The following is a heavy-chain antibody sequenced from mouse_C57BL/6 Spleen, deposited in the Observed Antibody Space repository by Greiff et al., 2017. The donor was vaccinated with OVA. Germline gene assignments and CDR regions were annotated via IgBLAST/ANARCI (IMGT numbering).Heavy chain of an antibody. Sequence: VHVKPSGPELVKPGASVKISCKASGYSFTDYNMNWVKQSNGKSLEWIGVINPNYGTTSYNQKFKGKATLTVDQSSSTAYMQLNSLTSEDSAVCYCARHYNAYAMDYWGQGTSVTVSS. CDR2: INPNYGTT. D-gene: IGHD2-12*01. CDR3: ARHYNAYAMDY. CDR1: GYSFTDYN. V-gene: IGHV1-39*01. J-gene: IGHJ4*01.